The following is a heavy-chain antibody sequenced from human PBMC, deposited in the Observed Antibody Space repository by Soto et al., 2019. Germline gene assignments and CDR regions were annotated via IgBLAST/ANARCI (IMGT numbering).Heavy chain of an antibody. CDR3: ARGRYGDY. CDR2: ISAHNGNT. J-gene: IGHJ4*02. D-gene: IGHD1-1*01. V-gene: IGHV1-18*01. Sequence: QVHLLQSGAEVKKPGASVKVSCKCSGYDFTTYGITWVRQAPGQGLEWMAWISAHNGNTDYAQKLQGRVTVTRDTSTSTAYMELRSLRSDDTDVYYCARGRYGDYWGQGALVTVSS. CDR1: GYDFTTYG.